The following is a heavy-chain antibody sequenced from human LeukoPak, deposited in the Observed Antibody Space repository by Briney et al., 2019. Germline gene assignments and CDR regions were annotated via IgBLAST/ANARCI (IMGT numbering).Heavy chain of an antibody. J-gene: IGHJ4*02. CDR3: ARKVVGSTHPLDY. Sequence: ASVKVSCKASGYTLSGNSMHWVRQAPGQRLEGMGLINGESGDTKYAQRFQGRVTMTMDTFTTTVNMELTRLESDNTPVYYCARKVVGSTHPLDYWGQGTLVTVSS. D-gene: IGHD1-26*01. V-gene: IGHV1-2*02. CDR2: INGESGDT. CDR1: GYTLSGNS.